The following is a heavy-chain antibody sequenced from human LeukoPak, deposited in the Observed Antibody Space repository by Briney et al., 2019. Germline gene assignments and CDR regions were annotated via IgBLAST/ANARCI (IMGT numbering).Heavy chain of an antibody. CDR2: IYYSGST. Sequence: SETLSLTCTVSGGSISSYYWSWIRQPPGKGLEWIGYIYYSGSTNYNPSLKSRVTMSVDTSKNQFSLKLSSVTAADTAVYYCARDFFDLDYYYYGMDVWGQGTTVTVSS. V-gene: IGHV4-59*12. CDR3: ARDFFDLDYYYYGMDV. CDR1: GGSISSYY. J-gene: IGHJ6*02. D-gene: IGHD3/OR15-3a*01.